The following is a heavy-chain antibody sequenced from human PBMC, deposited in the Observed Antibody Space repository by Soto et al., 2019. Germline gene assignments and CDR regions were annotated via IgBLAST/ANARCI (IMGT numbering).Heavy chain of an antibody. D-gene: IGHD3-10*01. J-gene: IGHJ4*02. V-gene: IGHV1-8*01. CDR3: VRSPLDYCAADYFDN. CDR2: MNPNTGNT. CDR1: GYTFTEND. Sequence: QVQLVQSGAEVKRPGASVKVSCKASGYTFTENDINWVRQATGQGLEWMGWMNPNTGNTGYAQKFQGRVTMTRDNSITTADRALSSLISEDTAVYFCVRSPLDYCAADYFDNWGQGTLVTVSS.